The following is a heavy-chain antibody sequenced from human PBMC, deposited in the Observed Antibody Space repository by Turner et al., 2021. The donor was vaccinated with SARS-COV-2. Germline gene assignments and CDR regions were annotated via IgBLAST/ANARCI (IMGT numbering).Heavy chain of an antibody. CDR3: ARHKGDYDSSELLG. CDR1: GGSISSSSYY. J-gene: IGHJ4*02. D-gene: IGHD3-22*01. Sequence: QLQLQESGPGLVKPSETLSLTCNVSGGSISSSSYYWGWIRQPPGKGLAWIGSIYYSGSTYYNPSLKSRGTISVDSSKNQFSLKMSSVTAADTAVYYCARHKGDYDSSELLGWGQGTLVTVSS. V-gene: IGHV4-39*01. CDR2: IYYSGST.